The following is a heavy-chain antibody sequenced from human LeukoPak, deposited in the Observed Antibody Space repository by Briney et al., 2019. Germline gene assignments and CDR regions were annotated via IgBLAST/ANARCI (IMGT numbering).Heavy chain of an antibody. J-gene: IGHJ5*02. CDR2: ISACNGNT. V-gene: IGHV1-18*04. CDR1: GYTFTSYG. D-gene: IGHD2-2*01. Sequence: ASVKVSCKASGYTFTSYGISWVRQAPGQGLEWMGWISACNGNTNYAQKLQGRVTMTTDTSTSTAYMELRSLRSDDTAVYYCAREGTGYCSSTSCYARWFDPWGQGTLVTVSS. CDR3: AREGTGYCSSTSCYARWFDP.